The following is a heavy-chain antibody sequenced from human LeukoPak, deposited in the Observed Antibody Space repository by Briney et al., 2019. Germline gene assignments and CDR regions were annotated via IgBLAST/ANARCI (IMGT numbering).Heavy chain of an antibody. V-gene: IGHV4-38-2*02. D-gene: IGHD3-22*01. CDR3: ARRRYYDSTGYLD. CDR1: GYSISSGYY. CDR2: IYHSGST. Sequence: KPSETLSLTCTVSGYSISSGYYWGWIRPPPGKGLEWIGSIYHSGSTYYNPSLKSRVSISIDTSNNQFSLTLNSVTAADTALYFCARRRYYDSTGYLDWGQGTLVTVSS. J-gene: IGHJ1*01.